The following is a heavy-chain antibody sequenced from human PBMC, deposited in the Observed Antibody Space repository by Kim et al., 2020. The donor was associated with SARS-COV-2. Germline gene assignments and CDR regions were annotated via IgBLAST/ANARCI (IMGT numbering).Heavy chain of an antibody. J-gene: IGHJ4*03. CDR1: GFTFSSYE. CDR2: ISGSGSTTI. CDR3: TGGPRRTWWLSYYDY. D-gene: IGHD2-8*02. V-gene: IGHV3-48*03. Sequence: GGSLRLSCAASGFTFSSYEMNWVRQAPGKGLEWVAYISGSGSTTIYTADAVKGLFAISRDNTKAPLHLQKNSLRDDTAGVYYSTGGPRRTWWLSYYDY.